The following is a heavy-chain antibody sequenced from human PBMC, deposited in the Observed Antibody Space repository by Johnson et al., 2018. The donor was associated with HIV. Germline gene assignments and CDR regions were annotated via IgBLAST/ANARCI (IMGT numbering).Heavy chain of an antibody. Sequence: QVQLVESGGGVVQPGRSLRLSCAASGFTFGSYGMHWVRQAPGKGLEWVAVISYDGSNTYYVDSVKGRFTISRDKSKNTLYLQMNSLRAEDTAVYYCAKDGAMAFDIWGQGTLVTVSS. CDR2: ISYDGSNT. CDR3: AKDGAMAFDI. J-gene: IGHJ3*02. V-gene: IGHV3-30*18. D-gene: IGHD2-2*01. CDR1: GFTFGSYG.